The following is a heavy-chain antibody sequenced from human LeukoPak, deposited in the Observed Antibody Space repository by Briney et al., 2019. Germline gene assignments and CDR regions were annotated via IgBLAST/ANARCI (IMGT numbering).Heavy chain of an antibody. D-gene: IGHD1-26*01. CDR2: IYYSGST. V-gene: IGHV4-59*08. Sequence: SETLSLTCTVSGHSISSYYWSWIRQPPGKGLEWIGFIYYSGSTNYNPSLKSRVTISVDTSKNQFSLKMSSVTAADTAVYYCARGVGATWNDAFEVWGQGTVVTVSS. CDR1: GHSISSYY. J-gene: IGHJ3*01. CDR3: ARGVGATWNDAFEV.